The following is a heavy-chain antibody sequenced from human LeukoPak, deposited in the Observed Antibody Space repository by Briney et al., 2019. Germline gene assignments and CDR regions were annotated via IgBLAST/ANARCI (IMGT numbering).Heavy chain of an antibody. Sequence: PGGSLRLSCAASGFTFSSYGMHWVRQAPGKGLEWVAFIRYDGSNKYCADSVKGRFTISRDNSKNTLYLQMNSLRAEDTAVYYCAKDSGDFWSGYYTGIDAFDFWGQGTMVTVSS. CDR3: AKDSGDFWSGYYTGIDAFDF. V-gene: IGHV3-30*02. D-gene: IGHD3-3*01. J-gene: IGHJ3*01. CDR1: GFTFSSYG. CDR2: IRYDGSNK.